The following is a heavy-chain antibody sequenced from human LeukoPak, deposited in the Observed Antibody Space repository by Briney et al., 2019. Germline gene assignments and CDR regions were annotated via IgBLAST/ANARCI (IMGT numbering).Heavy chain of an antibody. CDR1: GFTFSSYA. V-gene: IGHV3-30-3*01. CDR3: ARATYYPL. J-gene: IGHJ4*02. Sequence: PGGSLRLSCAASGFTFSSYAMHWVRQAPGKGLEWVAVISYDGSYKYYADSVKGRFTISRDNSKNTLYLQMNSLRAEDTAVYYCARATYYPLWGQGTLVTVSS. D-gene: IGHD3-10*01. CDR2: ISYDGSYK.